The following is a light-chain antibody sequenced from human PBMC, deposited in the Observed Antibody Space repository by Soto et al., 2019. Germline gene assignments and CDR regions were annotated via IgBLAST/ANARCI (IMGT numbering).Light chain of an antibody. CDR2: DAS. CDR1: QSISSN. Sequence: EIVMTQSPATLSVSLGERATLSCRASQSISSNLAWYQQKPGQAPRLLISDASTRATGIPARFSGSGSGTEFTLTISSLQSEDFAVYYCQQYNNWPPTFGQGTRLEIK. V-gene: IGKV3-15*01. J-gene: IGKJ5*01. CDR3: QQYNNWPPT.